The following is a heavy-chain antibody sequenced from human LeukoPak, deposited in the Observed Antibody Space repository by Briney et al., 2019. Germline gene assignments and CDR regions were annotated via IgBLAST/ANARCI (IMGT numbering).Heavy chain of an antibody. CDR2: IKQDGSEK. V-gene: IGHV3-7*01. CDR3: ARCGGDCLSWGYFDY. Sequence: GGSLRLSCAASGFTFSSYWMSWVRQAPGKGLEWVANIKQDGSEKYYVDSVKGRFTISRDNAKNSLYLQMNSLRAEDTAVYYCARCGGDCLSWGYFDYWGQGTLVTVSS. CDR1: GFTFSSYW. D-gene: IGHD2-21*02. J-gene: IGHJ4*02.